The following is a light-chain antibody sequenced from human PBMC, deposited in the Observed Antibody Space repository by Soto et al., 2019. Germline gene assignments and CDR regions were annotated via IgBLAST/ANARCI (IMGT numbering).Light chain of an antibody. Sequence: DIQMTQSPSTLSASVGDRVTITCRASQSISSWLAWYQQKPGKAPKLLIYDAYSLESGVPSRFSGSGSGTEFPRTISSLQPYDFATYYCQQYNSYTWTFGQGTKVEIK. J-gene: IGKJ1*01. CDR3: QQYNSYTWT. V-gene: IGKV1-5*01. CDR1: QSISSW. CDR2: DAY.